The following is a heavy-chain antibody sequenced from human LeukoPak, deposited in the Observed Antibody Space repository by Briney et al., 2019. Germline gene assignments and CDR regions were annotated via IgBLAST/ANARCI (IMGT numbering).Heavy chain of an antibody. D-gene: IGHD3-22*01. Sequence: ASVKVSCKASGYTFTGYYMHWVRQAPGQGIEWMGRINPNSGGTNYAQKSQGRVTMTRDTSTSTAYMELSRLRSDDTAVYYCARVGGEQYYYDSSGYYPWGQGTLVTVSS. V-gene: IGHV1-2*06. CDR1: GYTFTGYY. CDR3: ARVGGEQYYYDSSGYYP. CDR2: INPNSGGT. J-gene: IGHJ5*02.